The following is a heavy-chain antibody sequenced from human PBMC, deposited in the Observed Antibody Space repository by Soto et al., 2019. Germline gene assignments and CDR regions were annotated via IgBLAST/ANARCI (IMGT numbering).Heavy chain of an antibody. CDR1: GFTFSSYG. V-gene: IGHV3-33*01. CDR2: IWYDGSNK. J-gene: IGHJ4*02. D-gene: IGHD6-19*01. CDR3: ARDLNRIAVAGTGTHFDY. Sequence: GGSLRLSCAASGFTFSSYGMHWVRQAPGKGLEWVAVIWYDGSNKYYADSVKGRFTISRDNSKSTLYLQMNSLRAEDTAVYYCARDLNRIAVAGTGTHFDYWGQGTLVTVSS.